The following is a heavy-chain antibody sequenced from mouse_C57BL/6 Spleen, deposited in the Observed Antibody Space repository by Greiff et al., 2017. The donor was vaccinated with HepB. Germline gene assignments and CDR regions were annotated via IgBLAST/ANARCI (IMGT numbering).Heavy chain of an antibody. D-gene: IGHD3-1*01. J-gene: IGHJ1*03. CDR3: TRRAYFDV. V-gene: IGHV1-15*01. CDR2: IDPETGGT. CDR1: GYTFTDYE. Sequence: QVQLKESGAELVRPGASVTLSCKASGYTFTDYEMHWVKQTPVHGLEWIGAIDPETGGTAYNQKFKGKAILTADKSSSTAYMERRSLTSEDSAVYYCTRRAYFDVWGTGTTVTVSS.